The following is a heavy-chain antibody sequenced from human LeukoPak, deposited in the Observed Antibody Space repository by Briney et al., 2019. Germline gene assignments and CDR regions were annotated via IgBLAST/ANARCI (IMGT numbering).Heavy chain of an antibody. V-gene: IGHV4-34*01. D-gene: IGHD6-13*01. J-gene: IGHJ4*02. CDR3: AGTGIAAAGLFDY. CDR1: GGPFSGYY. CDR2: INHSGST. Sequence: SETLSLTCAVYGGPFSGYYWSWIRQPPGKGLEWIGEINHSGSTNYNPSLKSRVTISVDTSKNQFSLKLSSVTAADTAVYYCAGTGIAAAGLFDYWGQGTLVTVSS.